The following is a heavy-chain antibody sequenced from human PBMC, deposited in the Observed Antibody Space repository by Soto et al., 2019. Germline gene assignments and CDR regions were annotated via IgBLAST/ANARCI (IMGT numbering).Heavy chain of an antibody. D-gene: IGHD3-10*01. CDR3: ARDHRWFGESYGMDV. J-gene: IGHJ6*02. Sequence: SETLSLTCTISGASINSGSISGNSYFWGWIRQSPAKGPEGIAFIPYSGSPSYNPSLKSRVTIFVDTSKNQFSLKLTSVTAADTAVYYCARDHRWFGESYGMDVWGQGTTVTVSS. CDR1: GASINSGSISGNSYF. CDR2: IPYSGSP. V-gene: IGHV4-39*07.